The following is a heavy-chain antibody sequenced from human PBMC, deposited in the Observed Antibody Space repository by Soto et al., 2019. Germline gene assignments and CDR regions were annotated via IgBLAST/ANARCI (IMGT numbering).Heavy chain of an antibody. Sequence: PGRSQRLPYAASGCDFDTAWMTWVRQAPGKGPEWVARIKSETDGGTTDYAAPVKGRFTISRDDSKNTLYLQMNSLKVEDTGVYYCPLTGADPPHFWGQGTLVTVSS. CDR3: PLTGADPPHF. V-gene: IGHV3-15*07. CDR1: GCDFDTAW. J-gene: IGHJ4*02. D-gene: IGHD1-26*01. CDR2: IKSETDGGTT.